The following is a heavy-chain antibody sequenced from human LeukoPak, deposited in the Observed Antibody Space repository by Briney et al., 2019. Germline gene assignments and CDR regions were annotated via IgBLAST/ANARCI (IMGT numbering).Heavy chain of an antibody. V-gene: IGHV3-20*04. J-gene: IGHJ4*02. CDR1: GFTFSSYS. Sequence: PGGSLRLSCAASGFTFSSYSMNWVRQAPGKGLEWVSGINWNGGSTAYADSVKGRFTISRDNAKNSLYLQTNILRAEDTALYYCAREYSYGLDYWGQGTLVTVSS. CDR3: AREYSYGLDY. CDR2: INWNGGST. D-gene: IGHD5-18*01.